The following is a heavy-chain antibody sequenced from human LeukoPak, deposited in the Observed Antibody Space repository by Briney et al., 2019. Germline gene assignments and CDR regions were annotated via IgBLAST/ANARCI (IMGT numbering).Heavy chain of an antibody. V-gene: IGHV4-59*01. CDR1: GGSISSYY. Sequence: IPSETLSLTCTVSGGSISSYYWSWIRQPPGKGLEWIGYIYYSGTTNYNPSLKSRVTISVDTSKYQFSLKLSSVTAADTAVYYCAREDYCSGGSCYSGYFQHWGQGTLVTVSS. J-gene: IGHJ1*01. CDR3: AREDYCSGGSCYSGYFQH. D-gene: IGHD2-15*01. CDR2: IYYSGTT.